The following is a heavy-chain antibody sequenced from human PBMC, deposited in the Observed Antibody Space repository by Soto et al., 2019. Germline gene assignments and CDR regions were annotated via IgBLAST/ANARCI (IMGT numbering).Heavy chain of an antibody. CDR1: GYTFTSDD. CDR3: AKGPRNWGFDY. V-gene: IGHV1-8*01. J-gene: IGHJ4*02. CDR2: MNPNNGNT. Sequence: QVQLVQSGAEVKRPGASVKISCKASGYTFTSDDFNWVRQATGQGREWMGWMNPNNGNTAYAQKFQGRVTMTRDTSISTAYMELRSLTSEDPAVHYCAKGPRNWGFDYWGQGTLVTVSS. D-gene: IGHD7-27*01.